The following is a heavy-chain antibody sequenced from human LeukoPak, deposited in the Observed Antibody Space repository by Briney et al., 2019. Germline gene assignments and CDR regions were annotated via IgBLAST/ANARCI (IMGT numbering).Heavy chain of an antibody. CDR1: GFTFSDYW. J-gene: IGHJ4*02. D-gene: IGHD5-18*01. Sequence: PGGSLRLSCAASGFTFSDYWMHWVRQAPGKGLVWVSRINTDGTRTKYADSVKGRFTISRDNARNTVYLQMNSLRAEDTAVYYCARARYSYTGIIDYWGEGTLVTVSS. V-gene: IGHV3-74*01. CDR3: ARARYSYTGIIDY. CDR2: INTDGTRT.